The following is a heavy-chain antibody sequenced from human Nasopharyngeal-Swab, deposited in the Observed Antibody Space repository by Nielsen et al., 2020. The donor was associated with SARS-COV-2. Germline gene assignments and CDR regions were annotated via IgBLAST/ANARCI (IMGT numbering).Heavy chain of an antibody. CDR1: GFTFNTYS. CDR3: ARIAGRGSIYYSYMDV. D-gene: IGHD1-26*01. CDR2: ISGSGSYV. J-gene: IGHJ6*03. Sequence: GESLKISCEGSGFTFNTYSMIWVRQVPGEGLEWVSSISGSGSYVYYADSVKGRFTISKDSAKNSLYLQMNSLRADDTAVYFCARIAGRGSIYYSYMDVWGTGTTVTVSS. V-gene: IGHV3-21*01.